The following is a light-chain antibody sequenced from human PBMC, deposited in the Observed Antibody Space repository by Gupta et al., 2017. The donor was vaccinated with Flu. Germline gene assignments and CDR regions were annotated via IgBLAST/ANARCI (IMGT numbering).Light chain of an antibody. CDR1: SIGSQT. CDR2: DDS. Sequence: GGNSIGSQTVHGYQQKAGLAPVLVVYDDSVRPSGIPERFSGSNSGNTATLTINRAEAGDEADYYCQMWDSDSDRPVFGGGTQLTVL. J-gene: IGLJ3*02. V-gene: IGLV3-21*02. CDR3: QMWDSDSDRPV.